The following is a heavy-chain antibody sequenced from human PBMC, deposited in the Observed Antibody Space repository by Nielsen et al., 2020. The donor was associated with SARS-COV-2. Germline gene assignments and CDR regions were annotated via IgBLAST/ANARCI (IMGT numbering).Heavy chain of an antibody. CDR3: ARDTRRAFDL. J-gene: IGHJ3*01. D-gene: IGHD2-15*01. CDR1: GFTFDEYG. CDR2: INWRGGI. Sequence: GGSLRLSCAASGFTFDEYGLSWVRQVPGKELEWVAGINWRGGIGYGDSVKGRFTISRDNAKNSLYLQMNSLRAEDTALYHCARDTRRAFDLWGQGTKVIASA. V-gene: IGHV3-20*01.